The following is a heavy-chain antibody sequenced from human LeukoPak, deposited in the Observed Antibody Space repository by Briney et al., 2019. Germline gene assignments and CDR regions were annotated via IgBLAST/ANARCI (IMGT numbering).Heavy chain of an antibody. CDR3: ARHRTASDY. V-gene: IGHV3-30*02. J-gene: IGHJ4*02. Sequence: PGGSLRLSCVASGFTFSSYGIHWVRQAPGKGLEWVAFIGYDGSNKYYADSVKGRFTISRDNSKNTLYLQMNSLRTEDTAVYYCARHRTASDYWGQGTLVTVSS. CDR2: IGYDGSNK. D-gene: IGHD3-16*02. CDR1: GFTFSSYG.